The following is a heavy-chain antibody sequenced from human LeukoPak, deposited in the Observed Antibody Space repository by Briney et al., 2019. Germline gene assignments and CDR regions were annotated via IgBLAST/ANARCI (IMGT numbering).Heavy chain of an antibody. CDR2: IYYSGST. CDR1: GGSISSSSYY. J-gene: IGHJ4*02. CDR3: ARVMRSGSYYRHASYFDY. D-gene: IGHD1-26*01. Sequence: SETLSLTCTVSGGSISSSSYYWGWIRQPPGKGLEWIGSIYYSGSTYYNPSLKSRVTISVDTSKNQFSLKLSSVTAADTAVYYCARVMRSGSYYRHASYFDYWGQGTLVTVSS. V-gene: IGHV4-39*07.